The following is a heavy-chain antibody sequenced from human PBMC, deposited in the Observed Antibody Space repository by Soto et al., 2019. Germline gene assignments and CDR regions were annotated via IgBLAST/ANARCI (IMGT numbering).Heavy chain of an antibody. CDR3: ARVGMATTRGAFDI. Sequence: QVQLQQWGAGLLKPSETLSLTCAVYGGSFSGYYWSWIRQPPGKGLEWIGEINHSGSTNYNPSLKSRVTISVDTSKNQFSLKLSSVTAADTAVYYCARVGMATTRGAFDIWGQGTMVTVSS. CDR1: GGSFSGYY. CDR2: INHSGST. D-gene: IGHD1-1*01. J-gene: IGHJ3*02. V-gene: IGHV4-34*01.